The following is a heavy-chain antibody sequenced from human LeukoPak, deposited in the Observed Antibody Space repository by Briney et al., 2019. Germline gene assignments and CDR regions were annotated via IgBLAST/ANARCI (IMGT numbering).Heavy chain of an antibody. Sequence: GGSLRLSCAASGFTFSSYTMKWVRQTPGKGLEWVSSISSSSSYIYQADSVKGRFTISRDNAKRSLYMQMNSLRAEDTAVYYCARDPSLYCSGGSCSAFDPWGQGTLVTVSS. CDR2: ISSSSSYI. D-gene: IGHD2-15*01. J-gene: IGHJ5*02. CDR3: ARDPSLYCSGGSCSAFDP. CDR1: GFTFSSYT. V-gene: IGHV3-21*01.